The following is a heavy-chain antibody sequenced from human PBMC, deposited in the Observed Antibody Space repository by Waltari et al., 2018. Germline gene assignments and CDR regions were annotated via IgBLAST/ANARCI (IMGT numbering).Heavy chain of an antibody. CDR2: INPNSGGT. CDR1: GYTFTGYY. J-gene: IGHJ4*02. V-gene: IGHV1-2*06. Sequence: QVQLVQSGAEVKKPGASVKVSCKASGYTFTGYYMHWVRQAPGQGLEWMGRINPNSGGTNYAQKFQGRVTMTRDTSISTAYMELSRLRSDDTAVYYCARDLFPITMIVVAAGYFDYWGQGTLVTVSS. CDR3: ARDLFPITMIVVAAGYFDY. D-gene: IGHD3-22*01.